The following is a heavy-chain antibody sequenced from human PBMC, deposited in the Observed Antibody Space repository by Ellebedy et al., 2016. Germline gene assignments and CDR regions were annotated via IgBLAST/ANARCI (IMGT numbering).Heavy chain of an antibody. V-gene: IGHV3-33*01. CDR3: ARDKGRYCSSTSCYAGMDV. Sequence: GESLKISCAASGFTFSSYGMHWVRQAPGKGLEWVAVIWYDGSNKYYADSVKGRFTISRDNSKNTLYLQMNSLRAEDTAVYYCARDKGRYCSSTSCYAGMDVWGQGTTVTVSS. J-gene: IGHJ6*02. CDR1: GFTFSSYG. CDR2: IWYDGSNK. D-gene: IGHD2-2*01.